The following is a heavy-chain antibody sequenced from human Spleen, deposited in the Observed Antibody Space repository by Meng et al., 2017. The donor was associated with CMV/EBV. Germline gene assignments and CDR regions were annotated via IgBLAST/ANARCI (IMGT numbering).Heavy chain of an antibody. CDR2: INPNSGGT. J-gene: IGHJ4*02. D-gene: IGHD1-1*01. CDR1: GFTFICSA. Sequence: ASVKVSCKASGFTFICSAVHWVRQAPGQGLEWMGWINPNSGGTNYAQKFQGRVTMTRDTSISTAYMELSRLRFDDTAMYYCAMLSTPPTGTPSFYFDYWGQGTLVTVSS. V-gene: IGHV1-2*02. CDR3: AMLSTPPTGTPSFYFDY.